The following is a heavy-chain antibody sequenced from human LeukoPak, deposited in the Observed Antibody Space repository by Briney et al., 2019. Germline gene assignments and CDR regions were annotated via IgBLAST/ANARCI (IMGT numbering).Heavy chain of an antibody. CDR2: INHSGST. CDR1: GGSFSGYY. D-gene: IGHD3-10*01. CDR3: ARVLGGVTMVRGPYPMVDY. J-gene: IGHJ4*02. V-gene: IGHV4-34*01. Sequence: SETLSLACAVYGGSFSGYYWSWIRQPPGKGLEWIGEINHSGSTNYNPSLKIRVTISVDTSKNQFSLKLSSVTAADTAVYYCARVLGGVTMVRGPYPMVDYWGQGTLVTVSS.